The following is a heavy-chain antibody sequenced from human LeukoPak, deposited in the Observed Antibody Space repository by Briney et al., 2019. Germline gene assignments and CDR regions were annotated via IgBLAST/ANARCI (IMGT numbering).Heavy chain of an antibody. D-gene: IGHD6-19*01. Sequence: SGNLSFNCAADAFSIYGISWEREAPGQGLELKGRIIPILDIVNYAQKFQGRVTITADRSTSTAYMELSSLRSEDTAVYDCARGGGSRSSGWYGSQGNYFVYWGQGALVTLSS. CDR1: ADAFSIYG. CDR2: IIPILDIV. J-gene: IGHJ4*02. V-gene: IGHV1-69*04. CDR3: ARGGGSRSSGWYGSQGNYFVY.